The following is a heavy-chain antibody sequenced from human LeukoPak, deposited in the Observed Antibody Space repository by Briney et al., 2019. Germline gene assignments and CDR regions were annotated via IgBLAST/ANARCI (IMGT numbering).Heavy chain of an antibody. J-gene: IGHJ4*02. Sequence: GGSLRLSCAASGFTFSSYAMSWVRQAPGKGLEWVSAISGSGGSTYYADSVKGRFTISRDNGKNSAYLQMNSLRADDTAVYYCARSSGYPYFDYWGQGALVTVSS. D-gene: IGHD3-22*01. CDR2: ISGSGGST. CDR1: GFTFSSYA. V-gene: IGHV3-23*01. CDR3: ARSSGYPYFDY.